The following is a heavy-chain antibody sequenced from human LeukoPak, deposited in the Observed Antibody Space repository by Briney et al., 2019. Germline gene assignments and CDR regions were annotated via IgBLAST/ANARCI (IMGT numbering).Heavy chain of an antibody. Sequence: GGSLRLSCAASGFTFRFYAMSWVRQAPGKGLEWVSYVGAIGSSTISYADSVMGRFTISRDNAKNSVFLQMNSLRAEDTAVYYCARDLHYAFDIWGQGTMVTVSS. CDR2: VGAIGSSTI. V-gene: IGHV3-48*01. CDR3: ARDLHYAFDI. J-gene: IGHJ3*02. CDR1: GFTFRFYA.